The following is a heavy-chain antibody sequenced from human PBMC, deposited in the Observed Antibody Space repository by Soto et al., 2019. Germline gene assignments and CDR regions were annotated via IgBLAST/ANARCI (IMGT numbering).Heavy chain of an antibody. CDR2: IGIGSSTK. J-gene: IGHJ3*01. V-gene: IGHV3-48*01. CDR1: GFTFRNYG. CDR3: ARDQLYYNDISGRPLNAFDV. Sequence: GSLRLSCAASGFTFRNYGMNWVRQAPGKGLEWVSYIGIGSSTKYYADSVKGRSTISRDNAKNSLYLQMNSLRAEDTAVYYCARDQLYYNDISGRPLNAFDVWGQGAMVTVSS. D-gene: IGHD3-22*01.